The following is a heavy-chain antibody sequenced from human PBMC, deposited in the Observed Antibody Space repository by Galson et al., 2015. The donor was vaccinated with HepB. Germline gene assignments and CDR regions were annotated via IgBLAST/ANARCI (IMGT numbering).Heavy chain of an antibody. D-gene: IGHD5-18*01. V-gene: IGHV4-59*01. CDR1: GASISSFY. Sequence: TLSLTCTVSGASISSFYWSWIRQPPEKGLEWIGYIYYSGSTNYNPSLKSRVTMSVDTSKNQFSLKLTSVTAADTAVYYCAKGEEFYSYGQGVNYYYMDVWGKGTTVIVSS. J-gene: IGHJ6*03. CDR2: IYYSGST. CDR3: AKGEEFYSYGQGVNYYYMDV.